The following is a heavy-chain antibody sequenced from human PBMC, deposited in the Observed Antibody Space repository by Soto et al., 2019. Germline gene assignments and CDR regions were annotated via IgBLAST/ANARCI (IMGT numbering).Heavy chain of an antibody. CDR2: IDPSDSYI. CDR1: GYTFSTHW. V-gene: IGHV5-10-1*01. D-gene: IGHD3-22*01. J-gene: IGHJ6*02. CDR3: ARHDHYYDSSGLDYYDLDV. Sequence: GESLKISCKGSGYTFSTHWINWVRQMPGKGLEWMGRIDPSDSYINYSPSFQGHVTISADKSISTAYLQWSSLKASDTAMYYCARHDHYYDSSGLDYYDLDVWGQGTTVTVSS.